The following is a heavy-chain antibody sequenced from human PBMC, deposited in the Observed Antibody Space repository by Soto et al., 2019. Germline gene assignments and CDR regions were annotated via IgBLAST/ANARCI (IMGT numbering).Heavy chain of an antibody. D-gene: IGHD2-15*01. CDR1: GYSFTSYW. Sequence: PGESLKISCKGSGYSFTSYWISWVRQMPGKGLEWMGRIDPSDSYTNCSPSFQGHVTISADKSISTAYLQWSSLKASDTAMYYCARHPAIVLVVAATHYGMYVWGQGTTVPVSS. CDR3: ARHPAIVLVVAATHYGMYV. J-gene: IGHJ6*02. V-gene: IGHV5-10-1*01. CDR2: IDPSDSYT.